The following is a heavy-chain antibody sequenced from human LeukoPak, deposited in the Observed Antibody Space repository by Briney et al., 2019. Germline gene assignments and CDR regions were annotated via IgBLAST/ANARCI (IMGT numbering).Heavy chain of an antibody. CDR1: GGSISSGGYY. J-gene: IGHJ4*02. D-gene: IGHD6-19*01. V-gene: IGHV4-30-2*01. Sequence: ASQTLSLTCTVSGGSISSGGYYWSWIRQPPGKGLEWIGYIYHSGSTYYNPSLKSRVTISVDRSKNQFSLKLSSVTAADTAVYYCARDLGYSSGWYDYWGQGTLVTVSS. CDR3: ARDLGYSSGWYDY. CDR2: IYHSGST.